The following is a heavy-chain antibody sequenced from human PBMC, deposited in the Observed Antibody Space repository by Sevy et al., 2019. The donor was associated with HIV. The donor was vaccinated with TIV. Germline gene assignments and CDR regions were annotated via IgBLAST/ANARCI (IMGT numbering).Heavy chain of an antibody. V-gene: IGHV4-30-4*01. Sequence: SETLSLTCTVSGGSISSGDYYWSWIRQPPGKGLGWIGYIYYSGSTYYNPSLKSRVTISVDTSKNQFSLKLSSVTAADTAVYYCARGIYPEAFYYYYGMDVWGQGTTVTVSS. J-gene: IGHJ6*02. CDR2: IYYSGST. CDR3: ARGIYPEAFYYYYGMDV. D-gene: IGHD3-3*01. CDR1: GGSISSGDYY.